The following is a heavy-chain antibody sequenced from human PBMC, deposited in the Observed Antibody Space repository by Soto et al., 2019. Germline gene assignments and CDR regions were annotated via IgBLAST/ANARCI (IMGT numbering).Heavy chain of an antibody. CDR1: GFTFSSYA. J-gene: IGHJ4*02. Sequence: GGSLRLSCAASGFTFSSYAMSWVRQAPGKGLEWVSAISGSGGSTYYADSVKGRLTISRDNSKNTLYLQMNSLRAEDTAVYYCAKTRSGYYDSTDYWGQGTLVTVSS. V-gene: IGHV3-23*01. D-gene: IGHD3-22*01. CDR2: ISGSGGST. CDR3: AKTRSGYYDSTDY.